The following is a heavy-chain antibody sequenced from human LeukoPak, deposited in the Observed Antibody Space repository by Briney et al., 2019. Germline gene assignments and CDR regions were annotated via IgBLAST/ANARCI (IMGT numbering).Heavy chain of an antibody. CDR3: ASSYCGGDCYHAFDI. CDR2: ISSSSSYI. J-gene: IGHJ3*02. Sequence: PGGSLRLSCTASGFTFSSYSMNWVRQAPGKGLEWVSSISSSSSYIYYADSVKGRFTISRDNAKNSLYLQMNSLRAEDTAVYYCASSYCGGDCYHAFDIWGQGTMVTVSS. V-gene: IGHV3-21*01. D-gene: IGHD2-21*02. CDR1: GFTFSSYS.